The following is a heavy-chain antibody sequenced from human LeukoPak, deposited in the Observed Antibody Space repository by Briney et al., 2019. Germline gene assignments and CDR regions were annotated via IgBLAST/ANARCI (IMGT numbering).Heavy chain of an antibody. J-gene: IGHJ3*02. CDR2: MNPNSGNT. CDR3: ASPASIYDILTGYFDAFDI. D-gene: IGHD3-9*01. CDR1: GYTFTSYD. Sequence: ASVKVSCKASGYTFTSYDINWVRQATGQGLEWMGWMNPNSGNTGYAQKFQGRVTMTRNTSISTAYMELSSLRSEDTAVYYCASPASIYDILTGYFDAFDIWGQGTMVTVSS. V-gene: IGHV1-8*01.